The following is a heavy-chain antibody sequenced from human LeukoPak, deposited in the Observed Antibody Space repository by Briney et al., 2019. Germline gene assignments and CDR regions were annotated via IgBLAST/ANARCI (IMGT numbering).Heavy chain of an antibody. CDR1: GGSISSSSYY. V-gene: IGHV4-39*07. CDR3: ARDTGHQLSRRNYYAMDV. CDR2: IYYGGST. Sequence: PSETLSLTCTVSGGSISSSSYYWGWIRQPPGKGLEWSGSIYYGGSTYYNPSLKSRVAISVDTSKNQFSLKVSSVTAADTAVYYCARDTGHQLSRRNYYAMDVWGQGTTVTVSS. D-gene: IGHD2-2*01. J-gene: IGHJ6*02.